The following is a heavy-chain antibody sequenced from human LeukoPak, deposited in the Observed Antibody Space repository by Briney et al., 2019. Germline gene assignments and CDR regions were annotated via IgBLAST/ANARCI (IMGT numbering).Heavy chain of an antibody. D-gene: IGHD7-27*01. CDR3: VKDHDWGAFHI. CDR1: RFTFSTYA. V-gene: IGHV3-64D*06. Sequence: GGSLRLSCSASRFTFSTYAMRWLRQAPGQGLEYVSGISSNGGTTYYADSVKGRFTISRDNSKNTLLLQMSSLRAEDTAVYYCVKDHDWGAFHIWGQGTVVTVSS. J-gene: IGHJ3*02. CDR2: ISSNGGTT.